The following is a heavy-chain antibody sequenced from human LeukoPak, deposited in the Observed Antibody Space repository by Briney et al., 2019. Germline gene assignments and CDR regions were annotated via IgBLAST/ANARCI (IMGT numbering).Heavy chain of an antibody. CDR1: GFTFSSYA. CDR2: ISGSGGST. D-gene: IGHD3-10*01. Sequence: GGSLRLSCAASGFTFSSYAMSWVRQAPGKGLEWVSAISGSGGSTYYADSVKGRFTISRDNSKNTLYLQMNSLRSDDTAVYYCARDTYGSGSYFYYYYYYMDVWGKGTTVTISS. J-gene: IGHJ6*03. V-gene: IGHV3-23*01. CDR3: ARDTYGSGSYFYYYYYYMDV.